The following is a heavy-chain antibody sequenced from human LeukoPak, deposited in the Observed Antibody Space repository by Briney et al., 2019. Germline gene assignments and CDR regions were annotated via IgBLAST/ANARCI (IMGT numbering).Heavy chain of an antibody. CDR1: GYTFTVYY. Sequence: ASVTVSFKASGYTFTVYYMHWVRQAPGQGLEWMGWINPNSGGTNYAQKFQGRVTMTRDTSISTAYMELSRLRSDDTAVYYCAREARGYSPDYWGQGTLVTVSS. V-gene: IGHV1-2*02. CDR3: AREARGYSPDY. D-gene: IGHD5-18*01. J-gene: IGHJ4*02. CDR2: INPNSGGT.